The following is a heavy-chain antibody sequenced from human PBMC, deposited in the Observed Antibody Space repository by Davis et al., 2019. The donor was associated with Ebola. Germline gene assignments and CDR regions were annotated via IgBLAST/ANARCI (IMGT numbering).Heavy chain of an antibody. CDR2: ISSSSSTI. CDR3: ARASLVYDILTGYYDLLDY. Sequence: PGGSLRLSCAASGFTFSSYSMNWVRQAPGKGLEWVSYISSSSSTIYYADSVKGRFTISRDNAKNSLYLQMNSLRDEDTAVYYCARASLVYDILTGYYDLLDYWGQGTLVTVSS. V-gene: IGHV3-48*02. CDR1: GFTFSSYS. J-gene: IGHJ4*02. D-gene: IGHD3-9*01.